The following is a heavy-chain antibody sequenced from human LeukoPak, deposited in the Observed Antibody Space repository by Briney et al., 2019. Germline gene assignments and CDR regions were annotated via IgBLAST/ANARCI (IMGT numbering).Heavy chain of an antibody. CDR2: ISGGSTST. J-gene: IGHJ3*02. V-gene: IGHV3-23*01. CDR3: ANWNNGAFDI. D-gene: IGHD1/OR15-1a*01. CDR1: GFSFGDHA. Sequence: GGSLRLSCVVSGFSFGDHAVSWVRQAPGKGLEWVSAISGGSTSTYYADSVKGRFTVSRDNSKGTLYLQMNSLRAEDTAVYFCANWNNGAFDIWGQGTMVTVSS.